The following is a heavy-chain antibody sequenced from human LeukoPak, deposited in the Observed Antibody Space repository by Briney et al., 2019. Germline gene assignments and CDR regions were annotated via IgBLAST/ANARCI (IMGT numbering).Heavy chain of an antibody. V-gene: IGHV5-51*01. Sequence: PGESLQISCQGAGSIFTSYWIGWVRQLPGKGLEWMGIIYPGDSDTRYSPSLQGQVIISADKSISPSYLQWSSLKASDSAMYYCARQSGRVAARDYWGQGTLVTVSS. CDR1: GSIFTSYW. J-gene: IGHJ4*02. CDR2: IYPGDSDT. D-gene: IGHD6-6*01. CDR3: ARQSGRVAARDY.